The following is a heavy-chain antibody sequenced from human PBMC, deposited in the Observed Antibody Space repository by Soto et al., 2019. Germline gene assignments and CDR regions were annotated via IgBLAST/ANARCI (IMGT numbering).Heavy chain of an antibody. CDR2: IYYSGST. CDR3: AGIVGATLPLGLGFDY. CDR1: GGSISSSSYY. D-gene: IGHD1-26*01. V-gene: IGHV4-39*01. J-gene: IGHJ4*02. Sequence: SETLSLTCTVSGGSISSSSYYWGWIRQPPGKGLEWIGSIYYSGSTYYNPSLKSRVTISVDTSKNQFSLKLSSVTAADTAVYYCAGIVGATLPLGLGFDYWGQGTLVTVSS.